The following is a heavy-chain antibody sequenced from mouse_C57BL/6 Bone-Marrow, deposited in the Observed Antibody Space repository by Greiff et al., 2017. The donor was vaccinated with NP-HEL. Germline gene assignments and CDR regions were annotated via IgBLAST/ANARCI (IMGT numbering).Heavy chain of an antibody. CDR3: ARDALSYWYFDV. V-gene: IGHV7-1*01. CDR1: GFTFSDFY. J-gene: IGHJ1*03. Sequence: EVNLVESGGGLVQSGRSLRLSCATSGFTFSDFYMEWVRQAPGKGLEWIAASRNKANDYTTEYSASVKGRFIVSRDTSQSILYLQMNALRAEDTAIYYCARDALSYWYFDVWGTGTTVTVSS. CDR2: SRNKANDYTT.